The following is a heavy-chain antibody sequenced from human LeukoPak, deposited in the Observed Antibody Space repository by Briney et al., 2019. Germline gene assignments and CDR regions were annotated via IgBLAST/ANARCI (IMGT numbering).Heavy chain of an antibody. CDR3: ARGLPLSSIAVPFDY. CDR1: GFTFSSYS. D-gene: IGHD6-19*01. CDR2: ISSSSSYI. Sequence: GGSLRLSCAASGFTFSSYSMNWVRQAPGKGLEWVSSISSSSSYIYYADSVKGRFTIFRDNARNSLYLQMNSLRAEDTAVYYCARGLPLSSIAVPFDYWGQGTLVTVSS. J-gene: IGHJ4*02. V-gene: IGHV3-21*01.